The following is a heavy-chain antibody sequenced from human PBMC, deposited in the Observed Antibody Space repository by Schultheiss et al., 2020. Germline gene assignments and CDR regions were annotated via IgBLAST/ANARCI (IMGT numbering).Heavy chain of an antibody. J-gene: IGHJ6*02. D-gene: IGHD3-16*01. CDR2: IYYSGST. V-gene: IGHV4-59*12. Sequence: SETLSLTCTVSGGSISSYYWSWIRQPPGKGLEWIGYIYYSGSTYYNPSLKSRVTISVDTSKNQFSLKLSSVTAADTAVYYCARELRSGMDVWGQGTTVTVSS. CDR3: ARELRSGMDV. CDR1: GGSISSYY.